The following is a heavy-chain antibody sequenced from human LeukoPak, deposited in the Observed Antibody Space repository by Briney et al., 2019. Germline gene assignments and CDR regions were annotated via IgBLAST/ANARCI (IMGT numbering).Heavy chain of an antibody. CDR2: LSYVGSNQ. CDR3: AKGPVGYCSGGSCYGGYYYGMDV. J-gene: IGHJ6*02. Sequence: PGGSLRLSCAASGVTFSSFAMLSVRHAPGPVLEPVAVLSYVGSNQYYADSVKGRFTISRDNSKNTLYLQMNSLRAEDTAVYYCAKGPVGYCSGGSCYGGYYYGMDVWGQGTTVTVSS. D-gene: IGHD2-15*01. CDR1: GVTFSSFA. V-gene: IGHV3-30*18.